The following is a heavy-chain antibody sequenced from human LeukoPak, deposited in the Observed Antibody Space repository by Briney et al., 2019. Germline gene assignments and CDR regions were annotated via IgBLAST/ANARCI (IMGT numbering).Heavy chain of an antibody. CDR3: ARGTTCSSGWYSRGVIDY. D-gene: IGHD6-19*01. CDR2: ISYDGSNK. V-gene: IGHV3-30-3*01. CDR1: GFTVNTSY. Sequence: GGSLRLSCAASGFTVNTSYMSWVRQAPGKGLEWVAVISYDGSNKYYADSVKGRLTISRDNSKNTLYLQMNSLRAEDTAVYYCARGTTCSSGWYSRGVIDYWGQGTLVTVSS. J-gene: IGHJ4*02.